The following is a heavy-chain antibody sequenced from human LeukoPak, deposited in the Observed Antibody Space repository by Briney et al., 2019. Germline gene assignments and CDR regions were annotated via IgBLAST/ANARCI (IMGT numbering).Heavy chain of an antibody. CDR1: GFIFSRYW. J-gene: IGHJ4*02. V-gene: IGHV3-7*01. D-gene: IGHD3-10*01. CDR3: ARVGLLWFGETIH. CDR2: IKQDGSEK. Sequence: GGSLRLSCAASGFIFSRYWMSWVRQAPGKRLEWVANIKQDGSEKYYVDSVKGRFTISRDNAKNSLYLQMNRLGAEDTAVYYCARVGLLWFGETIHWGQGTLVTVSS.